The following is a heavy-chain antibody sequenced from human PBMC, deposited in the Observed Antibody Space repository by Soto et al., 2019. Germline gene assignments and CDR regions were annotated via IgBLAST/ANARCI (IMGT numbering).Heavy chain of an antibody. CDR3: AKVRYRSPMGYYYGMDV. CDR1: RVAFSKFI. V-gene: IGHV1-69*01. CDR2: IIPIFGTA. J-gene: IGHJ6*02. D-gene: IGHD6-19*01. Sequence: QAQLEQSGGEVKKPGSSVKVSCKASRVAFSKFIVTWVRQAPGLGLEWVGGIIPIFGTANYAQKFQGRATITADESTSTSYMEVNNLRSEDTAVYYCAKVRYRSPMGYYYGMDVWGQGTTVTVSS.